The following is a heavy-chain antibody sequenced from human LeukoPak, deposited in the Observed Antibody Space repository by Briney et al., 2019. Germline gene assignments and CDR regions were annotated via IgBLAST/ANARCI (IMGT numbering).Heavy chain of an antibody. J-gene: IGHJ6*02. D-gene: IGHD3-3*01. CDR1: GFTFSSYS. V-gene: IGHV3-21*01. CDR2: ISSSSSYI. Sequence: GGSLRLSCAASGFTFSSYSMTWVRQAPGKGLEWVSSISSSSSYIYYADSVKGRFTISRDNAKNSLYLQVNSLRAEDTAVYYCARGYYDFWSGPSLIWGQGTTVTVSS. CDR3: ARGYYDFWSGPSLI.